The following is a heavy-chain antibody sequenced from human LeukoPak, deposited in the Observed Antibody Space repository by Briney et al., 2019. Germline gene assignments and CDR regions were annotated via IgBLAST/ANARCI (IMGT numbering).Heavy chain of an antibody. V-gene: IGHV1-46*01. Sequence: ASVKVSCKASGYTFTTYYMHWVRQAPGQGLEWMGIINPRCGSTTYAQRFQGRVTMTRDMSTSTEYMGLSSLRSEDTAVYYCARGFQSPRSGWLYWGQGTLVTVSS. J-gene: IGHJ4*02. D-gene: IGHD6-19*01. CDR2: INPRCGST. CDR3: ARGFQSPRSGWLY. CDR1: GYTFTTYY.